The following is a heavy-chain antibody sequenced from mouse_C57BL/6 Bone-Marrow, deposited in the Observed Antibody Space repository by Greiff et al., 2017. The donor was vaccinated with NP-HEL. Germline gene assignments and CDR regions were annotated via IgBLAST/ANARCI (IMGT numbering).Heavy chain of an antibody. CDR3: ARSGYGRGYAMDY. D-gene: IGHD2-2*01. J-gene: IGHJ4*01. Sequence: QLQQPGAELVKPGASVKLSCKASGYTFTSYWMHWVKQRPGQGLEWIGMIHPNSGSTNYNEKFKSKATLTVDKSSSTAYMQLSSLTSEDSAVYYCARSGYGRGYAMDYWGQGTSVTVSS. V-gene: IGHV1-64*01. CDR1: GYTFTSYW. CDR2: IHPNSGST.